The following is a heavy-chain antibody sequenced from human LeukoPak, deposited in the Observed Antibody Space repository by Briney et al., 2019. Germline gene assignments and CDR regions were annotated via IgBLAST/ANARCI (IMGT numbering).Heavy chain of an antibody. CDR3: AKDQSYSSSSYGMDV. CDR2: ISYDGSNK. CDR1: GFTFSSYG. V-gene: IGHV3-30*18. J-gene: IGHJ6*02. Sequence: GGSLRLSCAASGFTFSSYGMHWVRQAPGKGLEWVAVISYDGSNKYYADSVKGRFTISRDNSKNTLYLQMNSLGAEDTAVYYCAKDQSYSSSSYGMDVWGQGTTVTVSS. D-gene: IGHD6-13*01.